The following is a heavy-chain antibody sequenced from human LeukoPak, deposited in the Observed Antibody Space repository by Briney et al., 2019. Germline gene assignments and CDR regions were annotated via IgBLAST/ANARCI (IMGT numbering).Heavy chain of an antibody. Sequence: GGSLRLSCAASGFTFSSYWMSWVRQAPGKGLEWVANIKQDGSEKYYVDSVKGRFTISRDNAKNSLYLQMNSLRAEDTAVYYCARDSTRFLEWLFFFDYWGQGTLVTVSS. V-gene: IGHV3-7*01. CDR2: IKQDGSEK. CDR1: GFTFSSYW. J-gene: IGHJ4*02. D-gene: IGHD3-3*01. CDR3: ARDSTRFLEWLFFFDY.